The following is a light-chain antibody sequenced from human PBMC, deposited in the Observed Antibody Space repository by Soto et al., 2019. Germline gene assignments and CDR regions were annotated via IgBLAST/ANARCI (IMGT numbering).Light chain of an antibody. CDR1: SSNIGAGYD. J-gene: IGLJ1*01. CDR3: QSYDSSLGGSYV. Sequence: QSVLTQPPSVSGAPGQRVPISCTGSSSNIGAGYDVHWYQQLPGTAPKLLIYGNSNRPSGVPDRFSGSKSGTSASLAVTGLQAEDEADYYCQSYDSSLGGSYVFGTGTKVTVL. CDR2: GNS. V-gene: IGLV1-40*01.